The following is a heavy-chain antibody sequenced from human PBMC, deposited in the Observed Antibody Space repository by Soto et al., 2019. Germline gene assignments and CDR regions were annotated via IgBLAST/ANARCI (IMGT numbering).Heavy chain of an antibody. CDR1: GGSVNGYY. J-gene: IGHJ5*02. D-gene: IGHD3-3*01. CDR3: ATRITVFGLLIPPFDP. CDR2: INHTGGT. V-gene: IGHV4-34*02. Sequence: QVHLQQWGAGLLKPSETLSLTCAVYGGSVNGYYWNWIRQPPGKGLEWIGEINHTGGTHDNPSLKSRVTRSVDTSKNQFSLRLSSVTAADTAIYYCATRITVFGLLIPPFDPWGQGTQVTVSS.